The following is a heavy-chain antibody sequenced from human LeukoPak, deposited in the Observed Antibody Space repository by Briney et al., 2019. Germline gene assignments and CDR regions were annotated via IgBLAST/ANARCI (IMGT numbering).Heavy chain of an antibody. Sequence: PSETLSLTCTVSGGSISSGDYYWSWIRQPPGKGLEWIGYIYYSGSTYYNPSLKSRVTISVDTSKNQFSLKLSSVTAADTAVYYCARSNYGSGSYRFDPWGQGTLVTVSS. D-gene: IGHD3-10*01. J-gene: IGHJ5*02. CDR3: ARSNYGSGSYRFDP. V-gene: IGHV4-30-4*01. CDR2: IYYSGST. CDR1: GGSISSGDYY.